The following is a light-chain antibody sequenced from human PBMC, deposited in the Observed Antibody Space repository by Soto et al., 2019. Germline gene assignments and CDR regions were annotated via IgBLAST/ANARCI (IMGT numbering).Light chain of an antibody. J-gene: IGLJ3*02. CDR1: SGHSSYI. CDR3: ETWDSNTSL. CDR2: IEGSGSY. Sequence: QLVLTQSSSASASLGSSVKLTCTLSSGHSSYIIAWHQQQPGKAPRYLMKIEGSGSYNKGSGVPDRFSGSSSGADRYLTISSLQFEDEADYYCETWDSNTSLFGGGTKLTVL. V-gene: IGLV4-60*02.